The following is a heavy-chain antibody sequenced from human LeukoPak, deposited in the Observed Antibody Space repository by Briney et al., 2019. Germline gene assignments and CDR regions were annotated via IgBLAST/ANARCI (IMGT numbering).Heavy chain of an antibody. Sequence: GASVKVSCKASGYTFTSYGISWVRQAPGQGLEWMGWISAYNGNTNYAQKLQGRVTMTTDTSTSTAYMELRSLRSDDTAVYYCARDRWIYCSGGSCYSDYWGQGTLVTVSS. CDR1: GYTFTSYG. V-gene: IGHV1-18*01. D-gene: IGHD2-15*01. CDR3: ARDRWIYCSGGSCYSDY. CDR2: ISAYNGNT. J-gene: IGHJ4*02.